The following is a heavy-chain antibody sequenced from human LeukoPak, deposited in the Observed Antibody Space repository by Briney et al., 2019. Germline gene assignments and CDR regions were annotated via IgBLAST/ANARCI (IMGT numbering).Heavy chain of an antibody. CDR1: GGSISSGSYY. CDR2: IYTSGST. CDR3: ARDTYYYDSSGYWADY. D-gene: IGHD3-22*01. V-gene: IGHV4-61*02. Sequence: SETLSLTCTVSGGSISSGSYYWSWIRQPAGKGLEWIGRIYTSGSTNYNPSLKSRVTMSVDTSKNQFSLKLSSVTAADTAVYYCARDTYYYDSSGYWADYWGQGTLVTVSS. J-gene: IGHJ4*02.